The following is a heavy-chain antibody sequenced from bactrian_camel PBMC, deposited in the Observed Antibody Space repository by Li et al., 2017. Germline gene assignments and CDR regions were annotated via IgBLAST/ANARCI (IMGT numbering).Heavy chain of an antibody. CDR2: IDLDGRT. J-gene: IGHJ4*01. CDR1: GYTFNTY. Sequence: HVQLVESGGGSALAGGSVRLSCAASGYTFNTYSWFRQAPGKEREGVAAIDLDGRTTYRDSVKGRFTISRDSAKNTLYLHMNSLIPEDTAMYYCAAAGSINRCEYNYWGQGTQVTVS. CDR3: AAAGSINRCEYNY. D-gene: IGHD7*01. V-gene: IGHV3S53*01.